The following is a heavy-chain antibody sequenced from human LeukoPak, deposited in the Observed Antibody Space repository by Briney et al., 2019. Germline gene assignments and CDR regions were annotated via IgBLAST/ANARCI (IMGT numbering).Heavy chain of an antibody. CDR1: GFTFSSYA. CDR2: INSGGNT. D-gene: IGHD6-13*01. V-gene: IGHV3-23*01. J-gene: IGHJ4*02. Sequence: GGSLRLSCAASGFTFSSYAMSWVRQAPGKGLEWVSTINSGGNTYYADSMKGRFTISRDNSKTTLFLQMNSLRVEATGVYYCSKDPPISAAGPRYSDRWGQGTLVTVSS. CDR3: SKDPPISAAGPRYSDR.